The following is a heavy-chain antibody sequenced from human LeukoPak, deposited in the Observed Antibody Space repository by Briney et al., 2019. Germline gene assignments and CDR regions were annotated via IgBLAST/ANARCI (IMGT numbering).Heavy chain of an antibody. CDR1: GFTFSSYE. D-gene: IGHD2-21*02. J-gene: IGHJ4*02. Sequence: TGGSLRLSCTTSGFTFSSYEMNWVRQAPGKGLEWVSYISSSGSTIYYAGSVKGRFTISRDNAKKSLYLQMNSLRAEDTALYYCAPCGGDCYYEYWGQGTLVTVSS. V-gene: IGHV3-48*03. CDR3: APCGGDCYYEY. CDR2: ISSSGSTI.